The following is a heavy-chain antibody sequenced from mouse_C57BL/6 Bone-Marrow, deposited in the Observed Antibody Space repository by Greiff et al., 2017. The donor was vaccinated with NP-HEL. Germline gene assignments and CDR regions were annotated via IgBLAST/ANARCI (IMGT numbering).Heavy chain of an antibody. Sequence: VQLQQPGAELVKPGASVKMSCKASGYTFTSYWITWVKPRPGQGLEWIGDIYPGSGSTNYNEKFKSKATLTVDTSSSTAYMQLSSLTSEDSAVYYCAIGIGNWVLFDYWGQGTTLTVSS. CDR1: GYTFTSYW. CDR2: IYPGSGST. V-gene: IGHV1-55*01. J-gene: IGHJ2*01. D-gene: IGHD4-1*01. CDR3: AIGIGNWVLFDY.